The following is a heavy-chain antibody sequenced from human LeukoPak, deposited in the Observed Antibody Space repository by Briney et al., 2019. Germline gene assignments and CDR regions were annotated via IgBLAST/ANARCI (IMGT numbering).Heavy chain of an antibody. Sequence: SETLSLTCTVSGGSISSYYWSWIRQPAGKGLEWIGRIYTSGRTYYNPSLKSRATISIDTSKNQFSLKLNSVTAADTAVYYCAREYTLYRSGWFLDYWGQGTVVTVSS. V-gene: IGHV4-4*07. J-gene: IGHJ4*02. CDR1: GGSISSYY. CDR2: IYTSGRT. D-gene: IGHD6-19*01. CDR3: AREYTLYRSGWFLDY.